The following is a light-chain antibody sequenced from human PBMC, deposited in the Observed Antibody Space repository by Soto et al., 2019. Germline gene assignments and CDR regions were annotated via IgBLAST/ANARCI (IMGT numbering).Light chain of an antibody. CDR1: QSVSSSY. V-gene: IGKV3-20*01. Sequence: EIVLTQSPGTLSLSPGERATLSCRASQSVSSSYLAWYQQNRGQAPRLLIYGASSRAPGIPDRFGGSGSGTDFPLTISRLEPEYFAVYYCQQYGSSRWTFGQGTKVEIK. J-gene: IGKJ1*01. CDR2: GAS. CDR3: QQYGSSRWT.